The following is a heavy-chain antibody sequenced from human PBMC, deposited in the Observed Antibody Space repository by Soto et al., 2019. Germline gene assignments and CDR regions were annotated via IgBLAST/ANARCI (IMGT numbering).Heavy chain of an antibody. D-gene: IGHD3-9*01. CDR2: IYYSGTT. J-gene: IGHJ2*01. CDR1: GDSISSSSYY. Sequence: SETLSLTCIVSGDSISSSSYYWVWIRQPPGKGLEWIGSIYYSGTTYYNPSLESRVTISIDTSKNQFSLKVSSLTAADTAVYYCAKTGPYDILTYWYFDLWGRGTLVTVSS. CDR3: AKTGPYDILTYWYFDL. V-gene: IGHV4-39*01.